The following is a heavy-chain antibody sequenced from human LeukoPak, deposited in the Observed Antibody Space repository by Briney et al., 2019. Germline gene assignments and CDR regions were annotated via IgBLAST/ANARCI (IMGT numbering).Heavy chain of an antibody. V-gene: IGHV3-74*01. Sequence: GGSLRLSCAASGFTFSNYWMHWVRQAPGKGLVWVSRINSDGINTSYADSVKGRFTISRDNAKNTLNLQMNSLRAEDTAVYYCARDLGQYYDTSDNWFDPWGQGTLITVSS. D-gene: IGHD3-22*01. CDR3: ARDLGQYYDTSDNWFDP. CDR2: INSDGINT. CDR1: GFTFSNYW. J-gene: IGHJ5*02.